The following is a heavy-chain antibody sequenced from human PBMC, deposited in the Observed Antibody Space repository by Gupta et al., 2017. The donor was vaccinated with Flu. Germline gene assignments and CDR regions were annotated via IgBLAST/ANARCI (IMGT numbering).Heavy chain of an antibody. CDR1: GYTFTDYY. CDR3: ARGKYGSGSYWSRIIFDI. CDR2: INPNSGGT. J-gene: IGHJ3*02. Sequence: QVQLVQSGAEVKKPGASLKVSCKASGYTFTDYYIYWVRQAPGQGLEWMGWINPNSGGTDYSQKFQDRVTMTRDTSISTAYMELSRLTSDDTAVYYCARGKYGSGSYWSRIIFDIWGQGTMVTVSS. D-gene: IGHD3-10*01. V-gene: IGHV1-2*02.